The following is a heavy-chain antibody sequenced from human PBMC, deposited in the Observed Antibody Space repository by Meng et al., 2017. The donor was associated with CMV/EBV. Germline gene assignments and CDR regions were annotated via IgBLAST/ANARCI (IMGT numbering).Heavy chain of an antibody. J-gene: IGHJ4*02. CDR1: GYTFTSYG. Sequence: ASVKVSCKASGYTFTSYGISWVRQAPGQGLEWMGWISAYNGNTNYAQKLQGRVTMTTDTSTSTACMELRSLRSDDTAVYYCARVQPGPWLIDDDYWGQGTLVTVSS. CDR3: ARVQPGPWLIDDDY. CDR2: ISAYNGNT. D-gene: IGHD6-19*01. V-gene: IGHV1-18*01.